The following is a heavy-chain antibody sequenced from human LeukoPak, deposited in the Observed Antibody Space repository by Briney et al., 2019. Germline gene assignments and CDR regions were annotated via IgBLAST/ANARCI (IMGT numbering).Heavy chain of an antibody. CDR1: GYSFANYW. D-gene: IGHD4-11*01. CDR2: IYPGDSDT. CDR3: ARAPTSLSNPYYFDY. J-gene: IGHJ4*02. Sequence: GESPKISCKASGYSFANYWFGWVRQLPGKGLEWMGIIYPGDSDTRYSPSFRGQVTISADESISTAFLQWKSLKASDTAMYYCARAPTSLSNPYYFDYWGQGTLVTVSS. V-gene: IGHV5-51*01.